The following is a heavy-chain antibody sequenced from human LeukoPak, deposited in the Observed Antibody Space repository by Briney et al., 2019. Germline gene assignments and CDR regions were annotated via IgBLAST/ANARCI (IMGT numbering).Heavy chain of an antibody. Sequence: GGSLRLSCAASGFSFSTYDMHWVRQAPGKGLEWVAFISYDGSNKYDVDSVKGRFIISRDSSKNTLYLQMNSLRPEDTAVYYCARGGYYDSSGYFPGDYWGQGTLVTVSS. CDR1: GFSFSTYD. CDR3: ARGGYYDSSGYFPGDY. J-gene: IGHJ4*02. D-gene: IGHD3-22*01. V-gene: IGHV3-30*03. CDR2: ISYDGSNK.